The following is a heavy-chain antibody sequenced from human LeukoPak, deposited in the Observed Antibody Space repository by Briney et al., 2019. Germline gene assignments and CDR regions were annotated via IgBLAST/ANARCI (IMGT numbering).Heavy chain of an antibody. D-gene: IGHD5-18*01. CDR3: TSGTWIQLEVPDY. CDR1: GFTFTNAC. CDR2: IRTKTAGETT. Sequence: GGSLRLSCAASGFTFTNACMSWVRQAPGKGLEWVGHIRTKTAGETTDFAPPVKGRFSISRDDSKNTLFLQMNSLKIEDTAVYYCTSGTWIQLEVPDYWGQGTLVTVSS. V-gene: IGHV3-15*05. J-gene: IGHJ4*02.